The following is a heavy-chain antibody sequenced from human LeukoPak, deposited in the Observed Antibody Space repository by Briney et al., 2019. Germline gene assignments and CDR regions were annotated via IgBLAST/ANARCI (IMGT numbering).Heavy chain of an antibody. V-gene: IGHV3-30*02. CDR2: IRYDGSNK. CDR1: GFTFSGYA. Sequence: GGSLRLSCAASGFTFSGYAMNWVRQAPGKGLEWVAFIRYDGSNKYYADSVKGRFTISRDNSKNTLYLQMNSLRAEDTAVYYCARHKYSSSSRAFDIWGQGTMVTVSS. CDR3: ARHKYSSSSRAFDI. D-gene: IGHD6-6*01. J-gene: IGHJ3*02.